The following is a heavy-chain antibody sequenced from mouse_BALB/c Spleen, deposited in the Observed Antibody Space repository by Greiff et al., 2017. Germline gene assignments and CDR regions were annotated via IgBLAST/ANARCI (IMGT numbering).Heavy chain of an antibody. J-gene: IGHJ2*01. D-gene: IGHD2-3*01. CDR1: GFSLTSYG. V-gene: IGHV2-9*02. CDR3: ARESYDGYYGGGFYFDY. CDR2: IWAGGST. Sequence: VQLQESGPGLVAPSQSLSITCTVSGFSLTSYGVHWVRQPPGKGLEWLGVIWAGGSTNYNSALMSRLSISKDNSKSQVFLKMNSLQTDDTAMYYCARESYDGYYGGGFYFDYWGQGTTLTVSS.